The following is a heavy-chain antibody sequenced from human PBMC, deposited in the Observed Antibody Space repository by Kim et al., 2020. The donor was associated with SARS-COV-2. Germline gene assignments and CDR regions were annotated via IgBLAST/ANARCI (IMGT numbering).Heavy chain of an antibody. Sequence: GGSLRLSCVASTFTFSRYWMSWVRQAPGKGLEWVATMKQDGSEKYYVDSVKGRFTISRDNAKNSLYLQMNSLRSEDTAVYYCVRGLYDILTPYSGAFDIWGQGTMVTISS. CDR1: TFTFSRYW. J-gene: IGHJ3*02. CDR3: VRGLYDILTPYSGAFDI. D-gene: IGHD3-9*01. V-gene: IGHV3-7*01. CDR2: MKQDGSEK.